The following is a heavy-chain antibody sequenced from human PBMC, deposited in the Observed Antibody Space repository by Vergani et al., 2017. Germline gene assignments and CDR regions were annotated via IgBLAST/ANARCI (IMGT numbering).Heavy chain of an antibody. CDR2: MYHSGST. Sequence: QVRLQESGPGLVKPSETLSLTCSVSGGPMSGYYWSWIRQPPGQELEWIGYMYHSGSTNYNPSLETRVTISGDTSKNQFSLKLNSVTAADTAVYYCGRVADFYGLGSRLLDLWGQGILVTVSS. D-gene: IGHD3-10*01. CDR1: GGPMSGYY. J-gene: IGHJ5*02. CDR3: GRVADFYGLGSRLLDL. V-gene: IGHV4-59*01.